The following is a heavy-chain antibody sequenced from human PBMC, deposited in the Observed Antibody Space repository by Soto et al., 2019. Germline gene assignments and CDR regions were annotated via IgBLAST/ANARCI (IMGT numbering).Heavy chain of an antibody. CDR2: IDPSDSYT. D-gene: IGHD2-2*02. Sequence: GESLKISFKGSGYSFTSYLISWVRQMPVKGLEWMGRIDPSDSYTNYSPSFQGHVTISADKSISTAYLQWSSLKASDTAMYYCASPYNQEDCSSTSCYKGIWVLWGQGTLVAVSS. V-gene: IGHV5-10-1*01. CDR3: ASPYNQEDCSSTSCYKGIWVL. CDR1: GYSFTSYL. J-gene: IGHJ4*02.